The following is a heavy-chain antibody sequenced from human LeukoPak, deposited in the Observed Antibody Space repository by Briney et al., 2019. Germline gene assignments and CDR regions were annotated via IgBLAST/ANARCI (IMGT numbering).Heavy chain of an antibody. CDR2: ISSSSSCI. D-gene: IGHD4-17*01. CDR1: GFTFSSYS. Sequence: PGGSLRLSCAASGFTFSSYSMNWVRQAPGKGLEWVSSISSSSSCIYYAYSVKGRFTISRDNAKNSLYLQMNSLRAEDTAVYYCARLTTLGAFDIWGQGTMVTVSS. CDR3: ARLTTLGAFDI. J-gene: IGHJ3*02. V-gene: IGHV3-21*01.